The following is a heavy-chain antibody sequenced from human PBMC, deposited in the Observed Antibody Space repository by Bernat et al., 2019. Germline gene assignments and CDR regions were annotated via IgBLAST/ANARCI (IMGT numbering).Heavy chain of an antibody. J-gene: IGHJ4*02. V-gene: IGHV3-30*18. CDR1: GFTFSSYG. CDR3: AKGYDY. Sequence: LVESGGGVVQPGRSLRLSCAASGFTFSSYGMHWVRQAPGKGLEWVAVISYDGSNKYYADSVKGRFTISRDNSKNTLYLQMNSLRAEDTAVYYCAKGYDYWGQGTLVTVSS. D-gene: IGHD1-1*01. CDR2: ISYDGSNK.